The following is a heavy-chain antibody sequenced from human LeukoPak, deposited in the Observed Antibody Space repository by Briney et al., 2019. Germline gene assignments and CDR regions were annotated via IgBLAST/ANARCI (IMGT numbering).Heavy chain of an antibody. Sequence: GGSLRLSCAASGFTFSTYTMHWVRQAPGKGLEWVSRIDISGTSMYCADSVKGRFTISRDNAKNSLFLQMHSLRAEDTAVYYCARPSRSGYSTGWPDYWGQGTLVTVSS. CDR3: ARPSRSGYSTGWPDY. J-gene: IGHJ4*02. V-gene: IGHV3-21*01. D-gene: IGHD6-19*01. CDR1: GFTFSTYT. CDR2: IDISGTSM.